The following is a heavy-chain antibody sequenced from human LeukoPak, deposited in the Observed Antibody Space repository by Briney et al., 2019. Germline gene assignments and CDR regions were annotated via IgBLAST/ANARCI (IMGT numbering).Heavy chain of an antibody. J-gene: IGHJ5*02. CDR1: GFIFSSYE. CDR3: AREASGTGFDP. D-gene: IGHD6-19*01. CDR2: ISTSGSTI. V-gene: IGHV3-48*03. Sequence: GGSLRLSCAASGFIFSSYEMNWVRQAPGKGLEWVSYISTSGSTIYYADSVKGRFTISSDSAKNSLYLQMNSLRAEDTAGYYCAREASGTGFDPGGQGTLVTASA.